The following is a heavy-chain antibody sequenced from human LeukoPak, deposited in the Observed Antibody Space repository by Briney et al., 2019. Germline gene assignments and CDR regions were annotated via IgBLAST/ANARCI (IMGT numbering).Heavy chain of an antibody. CDR3: AKESVVTATSGGGQGYFDL. Sequence: GGSLRLSCAASGFTFDDYAMHWVRQAPGKGLEWVSGISWNSGSIGYADSVKGRFTISRDNAKNSLYLQMNSLRAEDMALYYCAKESVVTATSGGGQGYFDLWGRGTLVTVSS. D-gene: IGHD2-21*02. V-gene: IGHV3-9*03. J-gene: IGHJ2*01. CDR1: GFTFDDYA. CDR2: ISWNSGSI.